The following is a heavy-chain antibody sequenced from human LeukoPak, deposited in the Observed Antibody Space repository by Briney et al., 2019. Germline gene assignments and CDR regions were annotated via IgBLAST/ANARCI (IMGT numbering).Heavy chain of an antibody. D-gene: IGHD3-22*01. CDR1: GFTFSNAW. CDR3: TTYYYNSSGYTVSSR. CDR2: VNSKTDGGTT. J-gene: IGHJ3*01. Sequence: GRSRRLSWAAAGFTFSNAWMSWVRQAPGKWREWVGRVNSKTDGGTTGYAAPVKGRFTISRDDSTKRRYLQMNSLKSEDTAVYYCTTYYYNSSGYTVSSRWGQGTMVTVSS. V-gene: IGHV3-15*01.